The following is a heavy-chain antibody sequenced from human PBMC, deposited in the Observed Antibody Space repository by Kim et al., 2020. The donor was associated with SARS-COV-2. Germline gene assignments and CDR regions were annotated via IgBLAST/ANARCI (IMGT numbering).Heavy chain of an antibody. Sequence: SETLSLTCTVSGGSISSYYWSWIRQPPGKGLEWIGYIYYSGSTNYNPSLKSRVTISVDTSKNQFSLKLSSVTAADTAVYYCARSILNTAMVTFDYWGQGTLVTVSS. CDR3: ARSILNTAMVTFDY. J-gene: IGHJ4*02. V-gene: IGHV4-59*08. D-gene: IGHD5-18*01. CDR1: GGSISSYY. CDR2: IYYSGST.